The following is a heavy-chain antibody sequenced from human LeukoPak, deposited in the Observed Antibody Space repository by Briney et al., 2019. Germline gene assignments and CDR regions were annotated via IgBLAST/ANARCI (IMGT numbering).Heavy chain of an antibody. Sequence: PGGSLRLSCAASGFTFSSYGMHWVRQAPGKGLEWVAFIRYDGSNKYYADSEKGRFTFSRDNSKNTLYLQMNSLRAEDTAVYYCAKPRSLNIVGGAVDYWGQGTLVTVSS. D-gene: IGHD1-26*01. CDR3: AKPRSLNIVGGAVDY. V-gene: IGHV3-30*02. CDR1: GFTFSSYG. CDR2: IRYDGSNK. J-gene: IGHJ4*02.